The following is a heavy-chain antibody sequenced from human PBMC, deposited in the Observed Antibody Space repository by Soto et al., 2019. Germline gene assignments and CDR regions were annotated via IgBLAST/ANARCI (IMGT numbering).Heavy chain of an antibody. CDR2: MSWNRGSI. J-gene: IGHJ4*02. V-gene: IGHV3-9*01. CDR3: AKDISLGELSAPDH. CDR1: GFTFDDFA. Sequence: HGGSLRLSCVASGFTFDDFAMHWVRQAPGKGLEWVSGMSWNRGSIVYADSVKGRFTISRDNAKNSLYLQMNSLRPEDTALYYCAKDISLGELSAPDHWGQGTLVTVSS. D-gene: IGHD3-16*02.